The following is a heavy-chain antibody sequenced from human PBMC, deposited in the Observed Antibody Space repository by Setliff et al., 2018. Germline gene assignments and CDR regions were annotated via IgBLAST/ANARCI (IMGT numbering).Heavy chain of an antibody. D-gene: IGHD3-16*01. Sequence: GGSLRLSCAASGFTFSNYYMNWIRQAPGKGLVWVSRSNKNGSTTAYADSVKGRFTISRDNAKNSLYLQMNSLRAEDTAIYYCARTTGYRLEGDFDYWGQGTLVTVSS. V-gene: IGHV3-74*03. CDR1: GFTFSNYY. CDR3: ARTTGYRLEGDFDY. J-gene: IGHJ4*02. CDR2: SNKNGSTT.